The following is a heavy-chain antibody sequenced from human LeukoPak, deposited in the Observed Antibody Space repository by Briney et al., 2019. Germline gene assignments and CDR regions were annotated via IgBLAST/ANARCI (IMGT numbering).Heavy chain of an antibody. CDR1: GFTFSSYS. CDR2: ISSSSRYI. D-gene: IGHD2-21*02. CDR3: ARGAAGQDCGGDCSLDY. Sequence: GGSLRLSCAASGFTFSSYSINWVRQAPGKGLEWVSSISSSSRYIYYADSVKGRFTISRDNAKKSLYLQMNSLRAEDTAVYYCARGAAGQDCGGDCSLDYWGQGTLVTVSS. V-gene: IGHV3-21*01. J-gene: IGHJ4*02.